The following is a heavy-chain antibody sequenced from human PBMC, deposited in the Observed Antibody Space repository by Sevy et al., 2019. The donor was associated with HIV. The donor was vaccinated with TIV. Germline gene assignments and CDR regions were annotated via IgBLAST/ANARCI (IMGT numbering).Heavy chain of an antibody. J-gene: IGHJ4*02. Sequence: GGSLRLSCAASGFTFSSYSMNWVRQPPGKGLEWVSYISSSSSTIYYADSVKGRFTISRDNAKNSLYLQMNSLRDEDTAVYYCARVTTVVTFFFDYWGQGTLVTVSS. V-gene: IGHV3-48*02. CDR3: ARVTTVVTFFFDY. D-gene: IGHD4-17*01. CDR2: ISSSSSTI. CDR1: GFTFSSYS.